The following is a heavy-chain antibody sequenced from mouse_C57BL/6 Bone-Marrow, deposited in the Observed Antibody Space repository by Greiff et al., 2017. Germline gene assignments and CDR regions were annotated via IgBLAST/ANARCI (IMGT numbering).Heavy chain of an antibody. CDR1: GYTFTSYW. CDR3: ARYGSRLGTDY. Sequence: QVQLQQPGAELVRPGSSVKLSCKASGYTFTSYWMHWVKQRPIQGLEWIGNIDPSDSETHYNQKFKDKATLTVDKSSSTAYMQLSSLTSEDSAVYYCARYGSRLGTDYWGQGTTLTVSS. J-gene: IGHJ2*01. V-gene: IGHV1-52*01. CDR2: IDPSDSET. D-gene: IGHD4-1*01.